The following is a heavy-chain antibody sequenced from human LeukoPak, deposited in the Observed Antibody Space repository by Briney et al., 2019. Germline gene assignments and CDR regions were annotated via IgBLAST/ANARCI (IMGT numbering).Heavy chain of an antibody. Sequence: GGSLRLSCAGSGFSVSNYYMDWVRQAPGKGLEWVSLIRDSGETFYADSVKGRFTISRDNSKNTVYLQMNRLRVEDTAVYFCARDRAVTQVWVEFDSWGQGTLVTVSS. J-gene: IGHJ5*01. D-gene: IGHD3-16*01. V-gene: IGHV3-66*03. CDR2: IRDSGET. CDR3: ARDRAVTQVWVEFDS. CDR1: GFSVSNYY.